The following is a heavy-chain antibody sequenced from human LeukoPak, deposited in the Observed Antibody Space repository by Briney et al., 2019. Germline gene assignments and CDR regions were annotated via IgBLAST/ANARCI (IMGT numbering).Heavy chain of an antibody. CDR1: DGAIAGYS. CDR2: IYYSGST. CDR3: ARVGFGSPYYDFWSGYYRDYYYYYMDV. D-gene: IGHD3-3*01. J-gene: IGHJ6*03. Sequence: PSETLSLTCTVSDGAIAGYSWSWIRQPPGKGLEWIGYIYYSGSTNYNPSLKSRVTISVDTSKNQFSLKLSSVTAADTAVYYCARVGFGSPYYDFWSGYYRDYYYYYMDVWGKGTTVTVSS. V-gene: IGHV4-59*01.